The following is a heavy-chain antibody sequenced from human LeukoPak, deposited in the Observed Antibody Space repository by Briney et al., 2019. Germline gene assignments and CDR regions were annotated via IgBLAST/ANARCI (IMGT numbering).Heavy chain of an antibody. Sequence: SETLSLTCTVSGGSISSYYWSWIRQPPGKGLEWIGYIYYSGSTNYNASLKSRVTISVDTSKNQFSLKLSSVTAADTAVYYCARGYDISTPDYWGQGTLVTVSS. CDR3: ARGYDISTPDY. CDR1: GGSISSYY. D-gene: IGHD3-9*01. V-gene: IGHV4-59*01. CDR2: IYYSGST. J-gene: IGHJ4*02.